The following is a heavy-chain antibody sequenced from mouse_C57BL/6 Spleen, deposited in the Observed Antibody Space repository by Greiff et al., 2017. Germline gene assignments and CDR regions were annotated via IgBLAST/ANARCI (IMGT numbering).Heavy chain of an antibody. V-gene: IGHV1-52*01. CDR2: IDPSDSET. CDR1: GYTFTSYW. J-gene: IGHJ3*01. CDR3: ARGGFYGRSAWFAY. D-gene: IGHD1-1*01. Sequence: VQLQQPGAELVRPGSSVKLSCKASGYTFTSYWMHWVKQRPIQGLEWIGNIDPSDSETHYNQKFKDKATLTVDTSSSTAYMQLSSLTSEDSAVXYSARGGFYGRSAWFAYWGQGTLVTVSA.